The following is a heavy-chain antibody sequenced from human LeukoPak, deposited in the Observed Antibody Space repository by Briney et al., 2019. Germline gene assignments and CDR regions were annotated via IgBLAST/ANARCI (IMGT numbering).Heavy chain of an antibody. Sequence: ASVKVSCKASGYIFTSYGISWVRQAPGQGLEWMGWISAYNGNTNYAQKLQGRVTMTTDTSTSTAYMELRSLRSDDTAVYYCAREEQFYYDSSGYYVNWFDPWGQGTLVTVSS. CDR3: AREEQFYYDSSGYYVNWFDP. D-gene: IGHD3-22*01. V-gene: IGHV1-18*01. J-gene: IGHJ5*02. CDR1: GYIFTSYG. CDR2: ISAYNGNT.